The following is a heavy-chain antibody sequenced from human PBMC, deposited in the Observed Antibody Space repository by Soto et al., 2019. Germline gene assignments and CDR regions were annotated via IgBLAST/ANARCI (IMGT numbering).Heavy chain of an antibody. J-gene: IGHJ4*02. Sequence: QVQLQESGPGPVKPSETLSLTCTVSGGSIHNYSWSWIRQPPGKTLEWLGYVYYTGATIYIPSLESRVAISVDMSKNHFSLRLTSVTAADTDVYYCARAGLWCGDFDHWGQGAPVIVSS. CDR2: VYYTGAT. CDR1: GGSIHNYS. CDR3: ARAGLWCGDFDH. V-gene: IGHV4-59*01. D-gene: IGHD3-10*01.